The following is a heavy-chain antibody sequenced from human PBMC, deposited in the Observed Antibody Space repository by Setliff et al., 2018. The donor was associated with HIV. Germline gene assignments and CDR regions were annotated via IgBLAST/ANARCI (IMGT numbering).Heavy chain of an antibody. V-gene: IGHV3-21*04. Sequence: PGGSLRLSCAASGFTFSTYWMHWVRQAPGKGLEWVSSISSSSSYINYADSVKGRFTISRDNAKNSLYLQMNSLKTEDTAVYYCARGRLLWSGSYYYYYMDVWGKGTTVTVSS. D-gene: IGHD3-10*01. CDR1: GFTFSTYW. CDR3: ARGRLLWSGSYYYYYMDV. J-gene: IGHJ6*03. CDR2: ISSSSSYI.